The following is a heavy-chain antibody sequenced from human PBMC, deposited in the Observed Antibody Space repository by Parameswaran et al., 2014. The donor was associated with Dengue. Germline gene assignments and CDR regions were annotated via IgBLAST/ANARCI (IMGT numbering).Heavy chain of an antibody. CDR1: GYSFTNYW. D-gene: IGHD3-22*01. J-gene: IGHJ4*02. V-gene: IGHV5-51*04. CDR2: IYPGDSDT. Sequence: AGGSLRLSCKGSGYSFTNYWIGWVRQMPGKGLEWMGIIYPGDSDTRYSPSFQGQVTISADKPISTAYVQWSNLKASDTAMYYCARAPLGDSGGPFDFWGQGTLVTVSS. CDR3: ARAPLGDSGGPFDF.